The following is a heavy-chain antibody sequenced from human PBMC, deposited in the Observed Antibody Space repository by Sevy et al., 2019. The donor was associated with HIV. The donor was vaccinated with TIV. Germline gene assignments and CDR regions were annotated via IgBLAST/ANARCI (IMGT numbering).Heavy chain of an antibody. Sequence: SETLSLTCTVSGGSISSYYWSWIRQPPGKGLEWIGYIYYSGSTNYNPSLKSRVTISVDTSKNQFSLKLSSVTAADTAMYYCASHHIRYFDWLLSDPLDYFDYWGQGTLVTVSS. CDR1: GGSISSYY. CDR2: IYYSGST. V-gene: IGHV4-59*01. CDR3: ASHHIRYFDWLLSDPLDYFDY. J-gene: IGHJ4*02. D-gene: IGHD3-9*01.